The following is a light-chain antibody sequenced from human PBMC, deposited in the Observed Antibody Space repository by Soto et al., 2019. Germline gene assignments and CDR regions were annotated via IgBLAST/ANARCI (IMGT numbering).Light chain of an antibody. V-gene: IGKV1-33*01. CDR3: QNHNNAPWT. Sequence: DIQMTQSPSSLSASVGDRVTITSQASQDISNYLNWYQQKPGKAPKLLIYDASNLETGVPSRFSGSGSGTDFTLTISSLQPEDVATYYCQNHNNAPWTFGQGTKVDIK. CDR2: DAS. CDR1: QDISNY. J-gene: IGKJ1*01.